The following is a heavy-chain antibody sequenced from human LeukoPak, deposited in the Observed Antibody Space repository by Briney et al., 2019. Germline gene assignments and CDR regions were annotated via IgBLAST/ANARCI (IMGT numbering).Heavy chain of an antibody. Sequence: KPSETLSLTCTVSGGSISSYYWSWIRQPPGKGLEWIGYIYYSGSTNYNPSLKSRVTISVDTSKNRFSLKLSSVTAADTAVYYCARGGGWLQLRAFDIWGQGTMVTVSS. J-gene: IGHJ3*02. D-gene: IGHD5-24*01. CDR3: ARGGGWLQLRAFDI. CDR2: IYYSGST. CDR1: GGSISSYY. V-gene: IGHV4-59*01.